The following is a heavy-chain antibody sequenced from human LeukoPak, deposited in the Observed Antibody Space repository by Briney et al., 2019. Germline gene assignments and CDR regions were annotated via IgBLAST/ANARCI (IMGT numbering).Heavy chain of an antibody. J-gene: IGHJ4*02. CDR2: ISSSSSYI. CDR1: GFTFSSYS. D-gene: IGHD1-26*01. V-gene: IGHV3-21*01. Sequence: PGGSLRLSCAASGFTFSSYSMNWVRQAPGKGLEWVSSISSSSSYIYYADSVKGRFTISRDNAKNSLYLQMNSLRAEDTAVYYCARVRQGGGEVDYWGQGTLVTVSS. CDR3: ARVRQGGGEVDY.